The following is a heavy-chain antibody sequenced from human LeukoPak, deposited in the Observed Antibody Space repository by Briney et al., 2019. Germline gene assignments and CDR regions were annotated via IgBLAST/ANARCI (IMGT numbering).Heavy chain of an antibody. CDR2: IRSKAYGGTT. CDR3: TRGGWELPLDY. V-gene: IGHV3-49*03. CDR1: GFTFGDYA. D-gene: IGHD1-26*01. Sequence: PGGSLRLSCTASGFTFGDYAMSWFRQAPRKGLEWVGFIRSKAYGGTTEYAASVKGRFTISRDDSKSIAYLQMNSLKTEDTAVYYCTRGGWELPLDYWGQGTLVTVSS. J-gene: IGHJ4*02.